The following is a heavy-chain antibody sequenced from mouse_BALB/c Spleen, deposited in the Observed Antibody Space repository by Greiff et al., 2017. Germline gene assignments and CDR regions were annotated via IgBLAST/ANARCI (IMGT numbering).Heavy chain of an antibody. V-gene: IGHV1S81*02. CDR3: AREGLYGSSSPFDY. Sequence: QVQLQQPGAELVKPGASLKLSCKASGYTFTSYWMHWVKQRPGQGLEWIGEINPSNGRTNYNEKFKSKATLTVDKSSSTAYMQLSSLTSEDSAVYYCAREGLYGSSSPFDYWGQGTTLTVSS. CDR1: GYTFTSYW. CDR2: INPSNGRT. D-gene: IGHD1-1*01. J-gene: IGHJ2*01.